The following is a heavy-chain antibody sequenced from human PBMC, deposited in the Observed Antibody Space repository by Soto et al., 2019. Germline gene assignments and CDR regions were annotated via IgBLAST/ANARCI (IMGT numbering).Heavy chain of an antibody. CDR3: ARDRLVPYGYGMDV. V-gene: IGHV3-33*01. CDR1: GFTFRSYG. D-gene: IGHD2-2*01. J-gene: IGHJ6*02. Sequence: QMQLVESGGGVVQPGRSLRLSCAASGFTFRSYGIHWVRQVPGMGLEWVALIWFDGSNKYYVDSFKGRFAVSRDNSKNTLYLQMNSLRVEDTAVYYCARDRLVPYGYGMDVWGQGTTVTVSS. CDR2: IWFDGSNK.